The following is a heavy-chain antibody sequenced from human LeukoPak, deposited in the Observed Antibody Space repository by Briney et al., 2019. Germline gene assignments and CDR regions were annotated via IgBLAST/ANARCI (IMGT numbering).Heavy chain of an antibody. D-gene: IGHD3-22*01. Sequence: GGSLRPSCEASGFSMSVYWMSWVRQAPGKGLEWVGNIKPDGSERNYVDSVKGRFTISRDNDKKSLYLQMSSLRAEDTAVYYCARDWGAYYHFFDYWGQGTLVTVSS. CDR2: IKPDGSER. V-gene: IGHV3-7*01. CDR1: GFSMSVYW. J-gene: IGHJ4*02. CDR3: ARDWGAYYHFFDY.